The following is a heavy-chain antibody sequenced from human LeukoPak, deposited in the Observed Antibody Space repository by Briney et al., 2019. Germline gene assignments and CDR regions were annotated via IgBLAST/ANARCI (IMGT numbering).Heavy chain of an antibody. CDR2: ISSSSSYI. CDR1: GFTFSSYS. Sequence: GGSLRLSCAASGFTFSSYSMNWVRQAPGKGLEWVSSISSSSSYIYYADSVKGRFTISRDNAKNSLYLQMNSLGADDTAVYYCATYSILNAREFRYWGQGTLVTVTS. D-gene: IGHD4-11*01. J-gene: IGHJ1*01. V-gene: IGHV3-21*01. CDR3: ATYSILNAREFRY.